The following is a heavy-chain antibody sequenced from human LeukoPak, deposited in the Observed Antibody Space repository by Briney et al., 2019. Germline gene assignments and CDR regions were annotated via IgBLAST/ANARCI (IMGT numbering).Heavy chain of an antibody. CDR3: ARDNYGSGSYYTYFDY. Sequence: PGGSLRLSCAASGFTFSSYWMTWVCQAPGKGLEWVANIMQDGSEKNYVDSVKGRFTISRDNAKNSLYLQMNSLRAEDTAVFYCARDNYGSGSYYTYFDYWGQGTLVTVSS. J-gene: IGHJ4*02. V-gene: IGHV3-7*01. D-gene: IGHD3-10*01. CDR2: IMQDGSEK. CDR1: GFTFSSYW.